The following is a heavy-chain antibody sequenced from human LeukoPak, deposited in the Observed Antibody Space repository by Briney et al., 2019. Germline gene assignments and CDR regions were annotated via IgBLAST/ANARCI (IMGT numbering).Heavy chain of an antibody. D-gene: IGHD2-15*01. V-gene: IGHV3-7*01. CDR1: GFTFSSYW. CDR2: IKQDGSEK. CDR3: AKVRYCSGVNCYPDDN. Sequence: GGSLRLSCAAPGFTFSSYWMSWVRQAPGKGLEWVANIKQDGSEKYYVDSVKGRFTISRDNSKNMLYLEMNSLSTEDTAVYYCAKVRYCSGVNCYPDDNWGQGTLVTVSS. J-gene: IGHJ4*02.